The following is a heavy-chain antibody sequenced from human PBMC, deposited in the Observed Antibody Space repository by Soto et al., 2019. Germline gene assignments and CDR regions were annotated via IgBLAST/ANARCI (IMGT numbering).Heavy chain of an antibody. CDR2: ISGSGSTI. J-gene: IGHJ4*02. CDR1: GFTFSSYA. Sequence: PWGSLRLSCAASGFTFSSYAVSWVRQAPGKGPEWISSISGSGSTIYYADSVKGRFTISRHKSKNTLYLQMSSRRAEDTAVYYCAKGFYYYDSSGYYYFDNKGQGTLVTVSS. V-gene: IGHV3-23*01. CDR3: AKGFYYYDSSGYYYFDN. D-gene: IGHD3-22*01.